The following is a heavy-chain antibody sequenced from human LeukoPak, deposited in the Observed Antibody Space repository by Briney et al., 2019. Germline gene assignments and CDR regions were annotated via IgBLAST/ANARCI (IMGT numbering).Heavy chain of an antibody. Sequence: GASVKVSCKASGGTFSSYAISWVRQAPGQGLEWMGGIIPIFGTANYAQKFQSRVTITTDESTSTAYMELSSLRSEDTAVYYCASDLGLRGDENYWGQGTLVTVSS. V-gene: IGHV1-69*05. CDR3: ASDLGLRGDENY. D-gene: IGHD4-17*01. J-gene: IGHJ4*02. CDR1: GGTFSSYA. CDR2: IIPIFGTA.